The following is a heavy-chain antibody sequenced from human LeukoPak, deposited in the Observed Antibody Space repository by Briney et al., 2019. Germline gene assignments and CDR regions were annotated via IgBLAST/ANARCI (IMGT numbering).Heavy chain of an antibody. V-gene: IGHV3-30*03. CDR2: ISYDGSYK. CDR1: GFTFSSYG. CDR3: ARVYAVGVNGFDY. D-gene: IGHD1-26*01. J-gene: IGHJ4*02. Sequence: GGSLRLSCAASGFTFSSYGMHWVRQAPGKGLEWVAVISYDGSYKYYADSVKGRFTISRDNSKNTLYLQMNSLRAEDTAVNYCARVYAVGVNGFDYWGQGTLVTVSS.